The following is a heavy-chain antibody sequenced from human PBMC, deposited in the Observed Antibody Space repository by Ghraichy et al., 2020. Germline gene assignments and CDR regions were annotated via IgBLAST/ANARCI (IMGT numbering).Heavy chain of an antibody. V-gene: IGHV3-33*01. Sequence: SCAASGFTFGGFGMHWVRQAPGKGLECVATLLYDGSNTNYADSVKGRFTISRDNPKKTMYLQMNNLRVEDTAVYYCARDGVGATVFKGYLDYWGQGTPVTVSS. CDR3: ARDGVGATVFKGYLDY. CDR2: LLYDGSNT. D-gene: IGHD1-26*01. J-gene: IGHJ4*02. CDR1: GFTFGGFG.